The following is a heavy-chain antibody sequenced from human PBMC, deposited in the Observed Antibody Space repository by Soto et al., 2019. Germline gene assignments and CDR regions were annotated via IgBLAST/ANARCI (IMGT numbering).Heavy chain of an antibody. CDR2: IVVGSANT. CDR3: AEVVYSNYGEMDV. Sequence: QMQLVQSGPEVKKPGTSVKVSCKASGFTFTSSAVQWVRQARGQRLVWIGWIVVGSANTNYAQKFQERVTITRDMSTNTAYMELSSLRSEDTAVYYCAEVVYSNYGEMDVWGQGTTVTVSS. V-gene: IGHV1-58*01. J-gene: IGHJ6*02. D-gene: IGHD4-4*01. CDR1: GFTFTSSA.